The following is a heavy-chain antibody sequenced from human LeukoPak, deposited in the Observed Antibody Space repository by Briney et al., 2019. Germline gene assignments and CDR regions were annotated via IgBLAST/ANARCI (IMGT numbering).Heavy chain of an antibody. CDR2: ISSSSSYI. V-gene: IGHV3-21*01. CDR1: GFTFSSYS. CDR3: ARERVNGHQRGY. D-gene: IGHD4-11*01. Sequence: GGSLRLSCAASGFTFSSYSMNWVRQAPGKGLEWVSSISSSSSYIYYADSVKGRFTISRDNAKNSLYLQMNSLRAEDTAVYYCARERVNGHQRGYWGQGTLVTVSS. J-gene: IGHJ4*02.